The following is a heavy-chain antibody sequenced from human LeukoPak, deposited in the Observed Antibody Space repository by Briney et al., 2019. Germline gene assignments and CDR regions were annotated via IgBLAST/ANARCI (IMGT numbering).Heavy chain of an antibody. D-gene: IGHD3-10*01. CDR2: ISAYNGNT. CDR1: GYTFTSYG. J-gene: IGHJ4*02. Sequence: ASVKVSCKASGYTFTSYGISWVRQAPGQGLEWMGWISAYNGNTNYAQKLQGRVTMTTDTSTSTAYMELRSLRSDDTAVYYCARAAVYYGSGSYYNDYWGQGTLVTVSS. V-gene: IGHV1-18*01. CDR3: ARAAVYYGSGSYYNDY.